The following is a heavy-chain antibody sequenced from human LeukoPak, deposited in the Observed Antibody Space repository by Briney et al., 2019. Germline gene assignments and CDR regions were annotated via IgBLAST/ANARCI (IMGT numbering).Heavy chain of an antibody. CDR1: GGTFISYA. CDR3: ARDNSVGDIAWWFDP. J-gene: IGHJ5*02. CDR2: IIPIFGTA. D-gene: IGHD3-10*01. V-gene: IGHV1-69*05. Sequence: SVTVSCTASGGTFISYAISWVRQAPGQGLEWMGGIIPIFGTANYAQKFQGRVTMTRDMSTSTDYLELSSLRSEDTAVYYCARDNSVGDIAWWFDPWGQGTLVTVSS.